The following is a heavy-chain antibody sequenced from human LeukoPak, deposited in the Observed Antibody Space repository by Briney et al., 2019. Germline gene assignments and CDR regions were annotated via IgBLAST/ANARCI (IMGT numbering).Heavy chain of an antibody. D-gene: IGHD2-8*01. V-gene: IGHV3-23*01. Sequence: GGSLRLSCAASGFTFSSYAMSWVRQAPGKGLEWVSAISGSGGNTYYADSVKGRFTISRDKSKNTLFLQMNGLRAEDTAVYYCAKMSYGVYSDVDFWGQGTLVTVSS. J-gene: IGHJ4*02. CDR3: AKMSYGVYSDVDF. CDR2: ISGSGGNT. CDR1: GFTFSSYA.